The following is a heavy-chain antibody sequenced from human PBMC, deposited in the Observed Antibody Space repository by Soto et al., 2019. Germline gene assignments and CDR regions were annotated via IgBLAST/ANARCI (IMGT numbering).Heavy chain of an antibody. J-gene: IGHJ1*01. CDR3: TRLGISSSSL. CDR1: VDSFTSYW. CDR2: IYPGDSDT. D-gene: IGHD6-6*01. Sequence: GECLKISCKCSVDSFTSYWIGWVRQMPGKGLEWMGIIYPGDSDTRYSPSFQGQVTISADKSISTAYLKLSSVTAADTAVYYCTRLGISSSSLWGQGTLVTVSS. V-gene: IGHV5-51*01.